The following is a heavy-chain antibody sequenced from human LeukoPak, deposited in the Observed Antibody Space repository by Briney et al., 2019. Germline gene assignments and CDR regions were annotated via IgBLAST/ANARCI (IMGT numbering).Heavy chain of an antibody. CDR1: GDSVSSNKAV. CDR3: ARTHEGFDY. Sequence: SQTLSLTCAISGDSVSSNKAVWDWIRQSPSRGLEWLGRTYYRSKWNNDYAPSVESRITINPDTSKNQFSLQLSSVNPEDTAVYYCARTHEGFDYWGQGTLVTVSS. V-gene: IGHV6-1*01. J-gene: IGHJ4*02. CDR2: TYYRSKWNN.